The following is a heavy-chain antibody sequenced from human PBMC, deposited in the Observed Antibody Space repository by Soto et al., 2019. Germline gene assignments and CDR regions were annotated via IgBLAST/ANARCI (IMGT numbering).Heavy chain of an antibody. J-gene: IGHJ4*02. V-gene: IGHV3-7*01. CDR1: GFTFSSYW. CDR3: ATLTIFGVVITFDY. CDR2: IKQDGSEK. D-gene: IGHD3-3*01. Sequence: SGGSLRLSCAASGFTFSSYWMSWVRQAPGKGLEWVANIKQDGSEKYYVDSVKGRFTISRDNAKNSLYLQMNSLRAEDTVVYYCATLTIFGVVITFDYWGQGTLVTVSS.